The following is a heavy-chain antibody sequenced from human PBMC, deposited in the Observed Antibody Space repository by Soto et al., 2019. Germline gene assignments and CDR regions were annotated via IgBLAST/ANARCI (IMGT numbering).Heavy chain of an antibody. D-gene: IGHD3-22*01. J-gene: IGHJ4*02. CDR1: WVTFRSYS. CDR2: ISGSSTTI. CDR3: ARDGYDSSGYSSSLDY. Sequence: GSQRVSCAASWVTFRSYSMNWVRQETGKGLEWVSYISGSSTTIYYADSVKGRFTISRDNAKNSLYLQMNSLRAEDTAVYYCARDGYDSSGYSSSLDYWGQGTLVTVSS. V-gene: IGHV3-48*01.